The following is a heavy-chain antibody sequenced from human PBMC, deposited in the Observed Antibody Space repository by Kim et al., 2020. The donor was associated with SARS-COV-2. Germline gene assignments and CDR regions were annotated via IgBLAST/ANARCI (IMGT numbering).Heavy chain of an antibody. CDR3: AKDAQYYYGSGSYVDY. CDR1: GFTFSSYG. J-gene: IGHJ4*01. CDR2: ISYDGSNK. V-gene: IGHV3-30*18. Sequence: GGSLRLSCAASGFTFSSYGMHWVRQAPGKGLEWVAVISYDGSNKYYADSVKGRFTISRDNSKNTLYLQMNSLRAEDTAVYYCAKDAQYYYGSGSYVDYWG. D-gene: IGHD3-10*01.